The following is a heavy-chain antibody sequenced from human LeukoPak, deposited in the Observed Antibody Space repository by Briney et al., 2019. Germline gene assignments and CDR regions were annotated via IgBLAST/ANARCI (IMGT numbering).Heavy chain of an antibody. Sequence: SETLSLTCTVSGGSINGYYCSWIRQPPGRGLEWIGYIYYSGNINYSPSLKSRVTISVDASRNQFSLRLSSVTAADTAVYYCARLDFGSGSPGYWGQGTLVTVSS. CDR3: ARLDFGSGSPGY. CDR1: GGSINGYY. V-gene: IGHV4-59*08. D-gene: IGHD6-19*01. J-gene: IGHJ4*02. CDR2: IYYSGNI.